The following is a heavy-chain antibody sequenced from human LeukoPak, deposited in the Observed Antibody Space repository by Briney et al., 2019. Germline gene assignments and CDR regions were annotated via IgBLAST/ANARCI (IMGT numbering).Heavy chain of an antibody. V-gene: IGHV4-31*03. CDR2: IYYSGST. CDR1: GGSISSGGYY. D-gene: IGHD3-10*01. Sequence: SQTLSLTCTVSGGSISSGGYYWSWIRQHPGKGLEWIGYIYYSGSTYYNPSLKSRVTISVDTSKNQFSLKLSSVTAADTAVYYSARSSLLWFGDNNWFDPWGQGTLVTVSS. CDR3: ARSSLLWFGDNNWFDP. J-gene: IGHJ5*02.